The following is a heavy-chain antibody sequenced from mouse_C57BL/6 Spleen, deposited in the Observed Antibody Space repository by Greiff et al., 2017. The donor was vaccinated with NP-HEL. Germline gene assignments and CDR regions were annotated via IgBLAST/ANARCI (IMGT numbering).Heavy chain of an antibody. CDR3: ARGVDSSGYQDYFDY. D-gene: IGHD3-2*02. V-gene: IGHV5-4*03. CDR1: GFTFSSYA. Sequence: EVKLVESGGGLVKPGGSLKLSCAASGFTFSSYAMSWVRQTPEKRLEWVATISDGGSYTYYPDNVKGRFTISRDNAKNNLYLQMSHLKSEDTARYYCARGVDSSGYQDYFDYWGQGTTLTVSS. CDR2: ISDGGSYT. J-gene: IGHJ2*01.